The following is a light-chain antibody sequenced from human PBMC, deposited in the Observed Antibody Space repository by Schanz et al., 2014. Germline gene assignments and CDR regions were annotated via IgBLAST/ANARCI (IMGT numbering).Light chain of an antibody. J-gene: IGKJ4*01. V-gene: IGKV3D-15*01. Sequence: EIVMTQSPATLSVSPGERATLSCRASQSVSDNLAWYQQKPGQAPSLLIYGISTRATGIPDRFSGSGSGTEFALTISSLQSEDFAVYYCQQYDDWPLTFGGGTKVEI. CDR2: GIS. CDR1: QSVSDN. CDR3: QQYDDWPLT.